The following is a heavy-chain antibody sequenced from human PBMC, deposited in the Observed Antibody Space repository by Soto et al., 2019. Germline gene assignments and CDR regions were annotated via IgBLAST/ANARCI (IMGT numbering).Heavy chain of an antibody. CDR1: GGSISSGDYY. D-gene: IGHD6-13*01. J-gene: IGHJ6*02. V-gene: IGHV4-30-4*01. Sequence: SETLSLTCTVSGGSISSGDYYWSWIRQPPGKGLEWIGYIYYSGSTYYNPSLKSRVTISVDTSKNQFSLKLSSVTAADTAVYYCARDPVQLVWSYYYYGMDVWGQGTALTVS. CDR3: ARDPVQLVWSYYYYGMDV. CDR2: IYYSGST.